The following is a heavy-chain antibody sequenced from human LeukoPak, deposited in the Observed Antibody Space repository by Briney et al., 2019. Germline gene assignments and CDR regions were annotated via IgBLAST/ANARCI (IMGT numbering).Heavy chain of an antibody. CDR3: ARGSTYYYYMDV. Sequence: GGSLRLSCAASGFTFRTYSMNWVRQAPGKGLEWVSYISTSSSTIYYADSVKGRFTISRDNSKNTVYLQMNSLRAEDTAVYYCARGSTYYYYMDVWGKGTTVTVSS. V-gene: IGHV3-48*01. CDR1: GFTFRTYS. CDR2: ISTSSSTI. J-gene: IGHJ6*03.